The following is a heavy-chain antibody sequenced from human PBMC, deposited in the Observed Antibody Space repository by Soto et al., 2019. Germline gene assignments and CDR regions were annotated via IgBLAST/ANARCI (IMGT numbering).Heavy chain of an antibody. CDR2: ISGSGGST. CDR1: GFTFSSYA. CDR3: AKCSPRYSSGLKAYYFDY. Sequence: EVQLLESGGGLVQPGGSLRLSCAASGFTFSSYAMSWVRQAPGKGLEWVSTISGSGGSTYYADSVKGRFTISRDNSKNTLYLQVNSRRAEDTAVYYCAKCSPRYSSGLKAYYFDYWGQGTLVTVSS. J-gene: IGHJ4*02. V-gene: IGHV3-23*01. D-gene: IGHD6-19*01.